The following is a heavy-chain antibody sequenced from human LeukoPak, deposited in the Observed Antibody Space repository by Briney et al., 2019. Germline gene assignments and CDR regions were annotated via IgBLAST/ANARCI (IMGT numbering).Heavy chain of an antibody. D-gene: IGHD2-15*01. V-gene: IGHV3-33*08. CDR2: IWYDGSNK. CDR3: ARDGGVVVAASPDY. CDR1: GFTFSSYA. J-gene: IGHJ4*02. Sequence: GGSLRLSCAASGFTFSSYAMHWVRQAPGKGLEWVAVIWYDGSNKYYADSVKGRFTISRDNSKNTLYLQMNSLGAEDTAVYYCARDGGVVVAASPDYWGQGTLVTVSS.